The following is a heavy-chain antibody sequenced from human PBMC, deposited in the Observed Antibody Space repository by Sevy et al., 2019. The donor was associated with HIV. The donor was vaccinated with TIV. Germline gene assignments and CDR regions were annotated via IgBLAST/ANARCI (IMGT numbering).Heavy chain of an antibody. J-gene: IGHJ2*01. CDR3: ARGQRLAPPWGFDL. Sequence: GGSLRLSCAASGFAFSSHDMHWVSQATGKGLESISSIGTVGDTYYIGSVKGRFTISREDAKKSFYLQMNSLRDDDTAVYYCARGQRLAPPWGFDLWGRGTLVTVSS. D-gene: IGHD6-25*01. CDR2: IGTVGDT. CDR1: GFAFSSHD. V-gene: IGHV3-13*01.